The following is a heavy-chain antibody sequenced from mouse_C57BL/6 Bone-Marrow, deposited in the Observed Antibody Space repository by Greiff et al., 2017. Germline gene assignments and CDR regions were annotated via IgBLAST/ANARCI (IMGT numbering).Heavy chain of an antibody. V-gene: IGHV1-69*01. J-gene: IGHJ2*01. CDR1: GHTFTSYW. CDR3: ARSSYGVYCDY. CDR2: IDPSDSYT. D-gene: IGHD3-1*01. Sequence: QVQLQQPGAELVMPGASVKLSCKASGHTFTSYWMHWVKQRPGQGLEWIGEIDPSDSYTNYNQKFKGKSTLTVDKSSSTAYMQLSSLTSEDSAVYYCARSSYGVYCDYWSQGTTLTVSS.